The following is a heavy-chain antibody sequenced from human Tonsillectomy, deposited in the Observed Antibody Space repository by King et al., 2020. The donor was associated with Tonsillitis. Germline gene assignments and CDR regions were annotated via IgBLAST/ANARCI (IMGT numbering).Heavy chain of an antibody. CDR1: GFTFRSYA. J-gene: IGHJ4*02. Sequence: QLVQSGGGLVQPGGPLRLSCAASGFTFRSYALSWVRQSPGKGLQWVSAISGSGYKTYYIDSVKVRFTISRDNSKNTVSLQMNSLRAEDTGVYYCVREMLTGSCADYWGQGTLVTVSS. CDR2: ISGSGYKT. CDR3: VREMLTGSCADY. D-gene: IGHD2-15*01. V-gene: IGHV3-23*04.